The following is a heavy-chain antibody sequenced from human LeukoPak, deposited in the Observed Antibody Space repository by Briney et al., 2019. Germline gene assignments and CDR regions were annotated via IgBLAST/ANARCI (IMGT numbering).Heavy chain of an antibody. J-gene: IGHJ4*02. V-gene: IGHV7-4-1*02. CDR1: GYSFISYG. CDR2: INTNTEKS. D-gene: IGHD6-25*01. Sequence: GASVKVSCKASGYSFISYGITWVRQAPGQGLEWMGWINTNTEKSTYAPGFTGRYVFSLDSSVNTAYLQISSLKAEDTALYYCATGGGYRFAYWGQGTLVTVSS. CDR3: ATGGGYRFAY.